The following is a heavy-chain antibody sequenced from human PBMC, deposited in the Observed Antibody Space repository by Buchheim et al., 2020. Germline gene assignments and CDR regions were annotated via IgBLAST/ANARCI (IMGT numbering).Heavy chain of an antibody. CDR2: ISYDGSNK. CDR3: ARAREGNWNYVYVYYYYYGMDV. J-gene: IGHJ6*02. Sequence: QVQLVESGGGVVQPGRSLRLSCAASGFTFSSYAMHWVRQAPGKGLEWVAVISYDGSNKYYADSVKGRFTIFRGNSKNMLYLQMNSLRTESTAVYYCARAREGNWNYVYVYYYYYGMDVWGQGT. V-gene: IGHV3-30*04. D-gene: IGHD1-7*01. CDR1: GFTFSSYA.